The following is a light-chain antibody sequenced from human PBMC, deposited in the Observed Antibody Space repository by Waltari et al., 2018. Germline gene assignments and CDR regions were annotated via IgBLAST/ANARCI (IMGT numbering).Light chain of an antibody. CDR2: WAS. CDR3: HQYFAPPYT. J-gene: IGKJ2*01. V-gene: IGKV4-1*01. CDR1: HSLLYYANNKNY. Sequence: DIVMTQSPDSLTVSLGERATINCKSSHSLLYYANNKNYMSWYQQKPGQAPKLLIYWASTRDSWVPDRFSGSGSETDFTLTISSLQAEDVAVYHCHQYFAPPYTFGRGTKLEIK.